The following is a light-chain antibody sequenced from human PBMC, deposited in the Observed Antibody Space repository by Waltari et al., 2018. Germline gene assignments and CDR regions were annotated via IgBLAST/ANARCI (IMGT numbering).Light chain of an antibody. CDR3: QQYNSYSHLT. J-gene: IGKJ4*01. CDR2: QAS. V-gene: IGKV1-5*03. CDR1: HTISTW. Sequence: DIQMTQSPSTLSASVGDRVTITCRASHTISTWLAWYQQKPGKAPKLLIYQASTLASGVPSRFSGSGSGTEFTLTINSLQPDDFATYYCQQYNSYSHLTFGGGTKVEIK.